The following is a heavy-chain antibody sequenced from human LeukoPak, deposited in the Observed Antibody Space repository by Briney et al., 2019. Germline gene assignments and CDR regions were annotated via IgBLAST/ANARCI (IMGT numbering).Heavy chain of an antibody. CDR1: GFTVSSNY. CDR2: FYSDGST. CDR3: ARAKRAADFFEGFDS. Sequence: GGSLRLSCAVSGFTVSSNYMSWVRQAPGKGLEWVSIFYSDGSTFYADSVRGRFTISRDNSKNTLFLQMNSLRAEDTAVYYCARAKRAADFFEGFDSWGQGTLVTVSS. D-gene: IGHD6-13*01. V-gene: IGHV3-53*01. J-gene: IGHJ4*02.